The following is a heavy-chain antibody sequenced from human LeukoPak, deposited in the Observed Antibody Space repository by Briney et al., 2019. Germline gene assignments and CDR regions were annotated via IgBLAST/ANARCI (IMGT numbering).Heavy chain of an antibody. CDR1: GGSISSSSYY. J-gene: IGHJ4*02. CDR3: ASINYYDSSSILDY. Sequence: SETLSLTCTVSGGSISSSSYYWGWIRQPPGKGLEWIGSIYYSGSTYYNPSLKSRVTISVDTSKNQFSLKLSSVTAADTAVYYCASINYYDSSSILDYWGQGTLVTVSS. V-gene: IGHV4-39*07. CDR2: IYYSGST. D-gene: IGHD3-22*01.